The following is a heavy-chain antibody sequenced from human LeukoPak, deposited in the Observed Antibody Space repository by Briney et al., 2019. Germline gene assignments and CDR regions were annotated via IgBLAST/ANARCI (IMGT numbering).Heavy chain of an antibody. Sequence: GGSLRLSCAASGFTFSSYAMSWVRQAPGKGLEWVSAISGSGGSTYYADSVKGRFTISRDNSKNTLYLQMNSLRAEDTAVYYCAGYDSSGYEFPDAFDIWGQGTMVTVSS. CDR2: ISGSGGST. J-gene: IGHJ3*02. CDR3: AGYDSSGYEFPDAFDI. CDR1: GFTFSSYA. V-gene: IGHV3-23*01. D-gene: IGHD3-22*01.